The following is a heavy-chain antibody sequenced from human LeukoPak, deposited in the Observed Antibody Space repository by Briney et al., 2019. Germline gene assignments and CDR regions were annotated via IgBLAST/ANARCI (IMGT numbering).Heavy chain of an antibody. CDR1: SGSISSSY. V-gene: IGHV4-59*07. D-gene: IGHD6-13*01. Sequence: SDTLSLTCTVSSGSISSSYWACIRQPPGKGLESIGNISYSGTTNYNPSLESRVTISIDTSKSQFSLKLRSVTAADAAVYYCASVGYASNWYPDWCQGILVTVSS. CDR3: ASVGYASNWYPD. J-gene: IGHJ4*02. CDR2: ISYSGTT.